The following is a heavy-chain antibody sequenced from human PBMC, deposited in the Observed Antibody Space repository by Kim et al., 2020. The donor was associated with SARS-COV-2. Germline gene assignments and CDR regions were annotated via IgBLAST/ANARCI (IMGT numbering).Heavy chain of an antibody. V-gene: IGHV4-59*01. J-gene: IGHJ4*02. Sequence: SETLSLTCTVSGGSISSYYWSWIRQPPGKGLEWIGYIYYSGSTNYNPSLKSRVTISVDTSKNQFSLKLSSVTAADSAVYYCAGLGATSSSFDFWGQGTLVTVSP. CDR3: AGLGATSSSFDF. CDR1: GGSISSYY. CDR2: IYYSGST. D-gene: IGHD3-16*01.